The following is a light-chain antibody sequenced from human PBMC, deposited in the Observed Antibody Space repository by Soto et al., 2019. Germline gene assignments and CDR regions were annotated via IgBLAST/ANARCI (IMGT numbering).Light chain of an antibody. CDR3: QQHGTSPRT. V-gene: IGKV3-20*01. CDR1: QSISSNF. Sequence: EIVLTQSPATLSLSPGERATLSCRASQSISSNFLAWYQQKPGRAPRLLIYGASSRATGIPDRFSGSGSGTDFTLIISRLEPEDFAVYYCQQHGTSPRTFGHGTKVDIK. CDR2: GAS. J-gene: IGKJ1*01.